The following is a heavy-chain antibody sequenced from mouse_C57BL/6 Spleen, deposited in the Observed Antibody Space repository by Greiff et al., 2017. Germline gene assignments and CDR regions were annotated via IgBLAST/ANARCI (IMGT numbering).Heavy chain of an antibody. CDR2: IYPGDGDT. V-gene: IGHV1-82*01. CDR3: ARFTTVDYYAMDY. D-gene: IGHD1-1*01. J-gene: IGHJ4*01. CDR1: GYAFSSSW. Sequence: VQLQQSGPELVKPGASVKISCKASGYAFSSSWMNWVKQRPGKGLEWIGRIYPGDGDTNYNGKFKGKATLTADKSSSTAYMQLSSLTSEDSAVYFCARFTTVDYYAMDYWGQGTSVTVSS.